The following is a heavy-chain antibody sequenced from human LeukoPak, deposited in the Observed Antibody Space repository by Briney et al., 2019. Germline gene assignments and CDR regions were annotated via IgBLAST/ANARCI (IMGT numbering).Heavy chain of an antibody. V-gene: IGHV3-7*01. CDR2: IKQDGSEK. Sequence: GGSLRLSCAASGFTFSSYWMSWVRQAPGKGLEWVANIKQDGSEKYYVDSVKGRFTISRDNTKNSLYLQMNSLRAEDTAVYYCGRGRVGYCSGGSCYPYFDYWGQGTLVTVSS. CDR3: GRGRVGYCSGGSCYPYFDY. CDR1: GFTFSSYW. D-gene: IGHD2-15*01. J-gene: IGHJ4*02.